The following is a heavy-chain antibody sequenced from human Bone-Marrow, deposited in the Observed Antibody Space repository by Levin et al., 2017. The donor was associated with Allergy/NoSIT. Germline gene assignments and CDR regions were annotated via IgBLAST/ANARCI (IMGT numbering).Heavy chain of an antibody. CDR1: GSSFNSYC. V-gene: IGHV5-51*01. J-gene: IGHJ6*02. Sequence: TAGGSLRLSCQGSGSSFNSYCIVWVRQMPGKGLEWMGIICPGDSDIRYNPSFQGQVTLSVDKSISTAYLQWSSLKASDTTAMYYCARRAYCDGDCTVKPHVDDGMDVWGQGTTVTVSS. CDR3: ARRAYCDGDCTVKPHVDDGMDV. D-gene: IGHD2-21*02. CDR2: ICPGDSDI.